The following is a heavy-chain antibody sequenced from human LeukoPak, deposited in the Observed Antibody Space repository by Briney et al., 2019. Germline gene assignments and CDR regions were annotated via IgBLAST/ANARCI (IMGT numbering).Heavy chain of an antibody. J-gene: IGHJ3*02. V-gene: IGHV3-21*01. CDR3: ARGSNEYYYGSGSRDAFDI. CDR1: GFTFSTYS. D-gene: IGHD3-10*01. CDR2: ISCTSSYI. Sequence: TGGSLRLSCAASGFTFSTYSMNWVRQAPGRGLEWVSSISCTSSYIYYADSVKGRFTISRDNAKNSLYLQMNSLRAEDTAVYYCARGSNEYYYGSGSRDAFDIWGQGTMVTVSS.